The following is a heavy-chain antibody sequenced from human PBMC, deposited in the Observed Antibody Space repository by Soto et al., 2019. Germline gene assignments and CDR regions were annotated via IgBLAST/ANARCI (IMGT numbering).Heavy chain of an antibody. CDR2: ISGSGGST. J-gene: IGHJ4*02. Sequence: EVQLLESGGGLVQPGGSLRLSCAASGFTFSSYAMSWVRQAPGKGLEWVSAISGSGGSTYYADSVKGRFTISRDNSQNTLYLQMNSLRAEDTAVYYCARGPIAAAGTRPPLGYFDYWGQGTLVTVSS. D-gene: IGHD6-13*01. CDR1: GFTFSSYA. CDR3: ARGPIAAAGTRPPLGYFDY. V-gene: IGHV3-23*01.